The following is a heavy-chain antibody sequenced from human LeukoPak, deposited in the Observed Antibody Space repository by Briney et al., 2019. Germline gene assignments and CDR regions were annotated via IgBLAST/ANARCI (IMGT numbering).Heavy chain of an antibody. CDR2: ISGSGGST. J-gene: IGHJ4*02. D-gene: IGHD6-19*01. CDR1: GFTFSIYA. CDR3: AYTAAVAGAQFDY. V-gene: IGHV3-23*01. Sequence: SGGSLRLSCAASGFTFSIYAMSWVRQAPGKGLEWVSAISGSGGSTYYADSVKGRFTISRDNSKNTLYLQMNSLRAEDTAVYYCAYTAAVAGAQFDYWGQGTLVTVSS.